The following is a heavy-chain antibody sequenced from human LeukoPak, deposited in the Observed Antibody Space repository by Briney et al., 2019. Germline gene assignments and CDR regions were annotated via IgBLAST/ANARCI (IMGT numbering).Heavy chain of an antibody. CDR3: ARGGYSSGLDS. J-gene: IGHJ5*01. Sequence: ASVTVSCKASGYTFSSYGITWVPQAPGQGLEWMGWISPYNGNTNYAQKLQGRVTMTTDTSTSTAYMELRSLRSDDTAVFYCARGGYSSGLDSWGQGTLVTVSS. CDR1: GYTFSSYG. D-gene: IGHD5-18*01. CDR2: ISPYNGNT. V-gene: IGHV1-18*01.